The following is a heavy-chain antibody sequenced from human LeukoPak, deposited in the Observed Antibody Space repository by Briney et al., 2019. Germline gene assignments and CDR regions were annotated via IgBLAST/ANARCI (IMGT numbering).Heavy chain of an antibody. Sequence: PGRSLRLSCAASGFTFDDYAMHWVRQAPGKGLEWVSGISWNSGSIGYADSVKGRFTISRDNAKNSLYLQMNSLRAEDMALYYCAKDMLPYGYFSHLFDYWGQGTLVTVSS. CDR1: GFTFDDYA. D-gene: IGHD4-17*01. J-gene: IGHJ4*02. CDR2: ISWNSGSI. CDR3: AKDMLPYGYFSHLFDY. V-gene: IGHV3-9*03.